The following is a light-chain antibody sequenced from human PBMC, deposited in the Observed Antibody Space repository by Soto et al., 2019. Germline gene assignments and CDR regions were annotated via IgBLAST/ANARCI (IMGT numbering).Light chain of an antibody. CDR2: GNS. Sequence: QSVRTQPPSVSGAPGQRVTDSCTGSSSNIGAGYDVHWYQQLPGTAPKLLIYGNSNRPSGVPDRFSGSKSGTSASLAITGLQAEDEADYYCQSYDSSLSEVFGTATKLTVL. V-gene: IGLV1-40*01. CDR1: SSNIGAGYD. J-gene: IGLJ1*01. CDR3: QSYDSSLSEV.